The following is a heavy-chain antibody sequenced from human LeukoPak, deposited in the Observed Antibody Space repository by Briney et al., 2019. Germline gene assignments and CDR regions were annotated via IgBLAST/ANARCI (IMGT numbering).Heavy chain of an antibody. Sequence: ASVKVSCKASGYTFTSYYMHWVRQAPGQGLEWMGIINPSGGSTSNAQKFQGRVTMTRDMSTSTVYMELSSLRSEDTAVYYCAGGRTDIVVVPATLRNYYFDYWGQGTLVTVSS. D-gene: IGHD2-2*01. CDR3: AGGRTDIVVVPATLRNYYFDY. V-gene: IGHV1-46*01. J-gene: IGHJ4*02. CDR1: GYTFTSYY. CDR2: INPSGGST.